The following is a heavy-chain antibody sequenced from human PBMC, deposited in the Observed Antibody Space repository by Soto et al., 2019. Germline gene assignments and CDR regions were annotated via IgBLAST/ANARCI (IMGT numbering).Heavy chain of an antibody. Sequence: PSETLSLTCTVSGGSISSGDYYWSWIRQPPGKGLEWIGYIYYSGGTYYNPSLKSRVTISVDTSKNQFSLKLSSVTAADTAVYYCARAVTYGYYYDSSGYYLNGWGQGTLVTVSS. CDR2: IYYSGGT. CDR3: ARAVTYGYYYDSSGYYLNG. CDR1: GGSISSGDYY. V-gene: IGHV4-30-4*01. J-gene: IGHJ4*02. D-gene: IGHD3-22*01.